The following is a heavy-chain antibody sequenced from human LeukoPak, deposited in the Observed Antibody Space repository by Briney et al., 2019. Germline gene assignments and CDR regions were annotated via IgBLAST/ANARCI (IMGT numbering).Heavy chain of an antibody. CDR3: ARLRSGGTGIYWFDP. V-gene: IGHV1-24*01. CDR1: GDSLIELS. Sequence: ASVKVSCKVSGDSLIELSMHWVRQAPGKGLEWMGGFDPEDGETIYAQKFQGRVTMTEDTSTDTAYMDLSSLRSEDTAVYYCARLRSGGTGIYWFDPWGQGTLVTVSS. CDR2: FDPEDGET. J-gene: IGHJ5*02. D-gene: IGHD3-10*01.